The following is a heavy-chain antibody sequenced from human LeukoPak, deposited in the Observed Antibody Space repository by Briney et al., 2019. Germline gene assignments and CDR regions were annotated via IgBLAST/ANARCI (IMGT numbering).Heavy chain of an antibody. CDR1: GGSISGYY. CDR2: IYYTGST. Sequence: SETLSLTCTVSGGSISGYYWTWIRQPPGKGLEWIGQIYYTGSTNYNPSLKSRLTMSVDTSKNQFSLKLSSVTAADTAAYYCARRIGSSGYLYYYYYYMDVWGKGTTVTVSS. J-gene: IGHJ6*03. CDR3: ARRIGSSGYLYYYYYYMDV. D-gene: IGHD3-22*01. V-gene: IGHV4-59*12.